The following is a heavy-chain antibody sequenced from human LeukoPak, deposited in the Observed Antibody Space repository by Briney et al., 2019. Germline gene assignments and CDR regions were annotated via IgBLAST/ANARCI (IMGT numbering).Heavy chain of an antibody. Sequence: GGSLRLSCAASGFTFSDYYMNWIRQAPGKGLEWVSYISSSGSTIYYADSVKGRFTISGDNAKNSLYLQMNSLRAEDTAVYYCARAGSWYLLDYWGQGTLVTVSS. CDR1: GFTFSDYY. CDR2: ISSSGSTI. V-gene: IGHV3-11*01. CDR3: ARAGSWYLLDY. J-gene: IGHJ4*02. D-gene: IGHD6-13*01.